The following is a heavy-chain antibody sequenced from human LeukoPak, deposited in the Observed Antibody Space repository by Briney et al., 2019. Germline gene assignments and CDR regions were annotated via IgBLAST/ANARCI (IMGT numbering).Heavy chain of an antibody. V-gene: IGHV3-33*01. Sequence: GGSLRLSCAASGFTFGSYGMHWVRQAPGKGLEWVAVIWYGGSNKYYADSVKGRFTISRDNSKNTLYLQMNSLRAEDTAVYYCARMGATRFYYFDYWGQGTLVTVS. J-gene: IGHJ4*02. D-gene: IGHD1-26*01. CDR2: IWYGGSNK. CDR3: ARMGATRFYYFDY. CDR1: GFTFGSYG.